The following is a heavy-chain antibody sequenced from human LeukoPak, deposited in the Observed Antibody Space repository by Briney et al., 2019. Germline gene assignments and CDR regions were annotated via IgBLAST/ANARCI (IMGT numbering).Heavy chain of an antibody. V-gene: IGHV4-59*01. Sequence: SETLSLTCTVSTGSISSYYWNWIRQPPGKGLEWIGYIFYSGSTNYNPSLKSRVTISVDTSENQFSLKVNSVTAADTAVYYCARSYGDHKYFFDYWGHGTLVTVSS. D-gene: IGHD4-17*01. CDR1: TGSISSYY. J-gene: IGHJ4*01. CDR3: ARSYGDHKYFFDY. CDR2: IFYSGST.